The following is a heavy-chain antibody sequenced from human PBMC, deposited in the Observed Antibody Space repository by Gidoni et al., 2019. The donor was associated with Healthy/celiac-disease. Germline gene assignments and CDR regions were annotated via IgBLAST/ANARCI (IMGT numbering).Heavy chain of an antibody. CDR1: GYTFPGYY. D-gene: IGHD3-10*01. J-gene: IGHJ5*02. Sequence: QVQLVQSGAEVKKPVASVKVSCKASGYTFPGYYMHWVRQAPGQGLEWMGWINPNSGGTNYAKKFQGRVTMTRDTSISTAYRELSRLRSDDTAVYYCARGLVRGGEFDPWGQGTLVTVSS. V-gene: IGHV1-2*02. CDR3: ARGLVRGGEFDP. CDR2: INPNSGGT.